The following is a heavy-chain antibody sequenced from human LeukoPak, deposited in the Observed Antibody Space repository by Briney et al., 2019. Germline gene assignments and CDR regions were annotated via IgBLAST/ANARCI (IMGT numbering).Heavy chain of an antibody. D-gene: IGHD3-10*02. CDR1: GFAFSRYD. Sequence: GGSLRLSCAASGFAFSRYDMHWVRQATGKGLEWVSVIGTAGDTYYPGSVKGRFTISRDNAKNSLYLQMNSLRAEDTAVYYCAELGITMIGGVWGKGTTVTISS. J-gene: IGHJ6*04. CDR2: IGTAGDT. V-gene: IGHV3-13*01. CDR3: AELGITMIGGV.